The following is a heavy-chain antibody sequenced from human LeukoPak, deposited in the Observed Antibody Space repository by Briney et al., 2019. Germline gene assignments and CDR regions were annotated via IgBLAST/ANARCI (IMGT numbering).Heavy chain of an antibody. CDR2: ISGSGGST. CDR1: GFTFSSYA. J-gene: IGHJ3*02. D-gene: IGHD2-15*01. Sequence: GGSLRLSCAASGFTFSSYAMSWVRQAPGKGLEWVSAISGSGGSTYYADSVKGRFTISRDNSKNTLYLQMNSLRAEDTAVYYCAKDRGGVVAATFDAFDIWGQGTMVTVSS. CDR3: AKDRGGVVAATFDAFDI. V-gene: IGHV3-23*01.